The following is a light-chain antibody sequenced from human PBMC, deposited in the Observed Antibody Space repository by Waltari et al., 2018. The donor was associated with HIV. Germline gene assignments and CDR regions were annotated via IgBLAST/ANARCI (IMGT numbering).Light chain of an antibody. Sequence: EIVLTQSPATLSLSPGERATLSCRASQSVSSYLAWYQQKPGQAPRLLIYDASNRATGIPPRFSVSGSGTDFTLTISSLEPEDFAVYYCQQRSNWPPVYTFGQGTKLGIK. CDR1: QSVSSY. CDR2: DAS. CDR3: QQRSNWPPVYT. J-gene: IGKJ2*01. V-gene: IGKV3-11*01.